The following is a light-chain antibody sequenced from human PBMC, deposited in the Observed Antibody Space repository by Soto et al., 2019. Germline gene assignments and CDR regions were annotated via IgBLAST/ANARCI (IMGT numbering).Light chain of an antibody. CDR1: SSDVGGYPF. Sequence: QSALTQPPSASGSPGQSVTISCTGTSSDVGGYPFVSWYQQHPGKAPKVLIYDVNKRPSGVSDRFSGSKSGNTASLTVSGLQAEDEADYYCCSHAGSDDPIVFGTGTKVTVL. CDR3: CSHAGSDDPIV. CDR2: DVN. J-gene: IGLJ1*01. V-gene: IGLV2-8*01.